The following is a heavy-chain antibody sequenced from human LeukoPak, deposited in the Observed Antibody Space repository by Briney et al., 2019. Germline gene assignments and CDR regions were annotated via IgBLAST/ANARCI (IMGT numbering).Heavy chain of an antibody. CDR2: IYYSGST. D-gene: IGHD6-19*01. Sequence: SETLSLTCTVSGGSISSYYWSWIRQPPGKGLEWIGYIYYSGSTNYNPSLKSRVTISVDTSKNQFSLKLSSVTAADTAVYYCAASSGPVVYYFDYWGQGTLVTVSS. J-gene: IGHJ4*02. V-gene: IGHV4-59*08. CDR1: GGSISSYY. CDR3: AASSGPVVYYFDY.